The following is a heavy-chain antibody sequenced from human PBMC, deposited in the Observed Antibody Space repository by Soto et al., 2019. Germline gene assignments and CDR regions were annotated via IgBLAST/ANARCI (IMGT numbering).Heavy chain of an antibody. CDR3: ARGRVGASRFDY. V-gene: IGHV4-34*01. CDR1: GGSFSGYY. Sequence: QVQLQQWGAGLLKPSETLSLTCAVYGGSFSGYYWSWIRQPPGKGLEWIGEINHSGTTNYNPSLKSRVTISVDTSKNQFSLKLSSVTAAETAVYYCARGRVGASRFDYWGQGTLVTVFS. D-gene: IGHD1-26*01. CDR2: INHSGTT. J-gene: IGHJ4*02.